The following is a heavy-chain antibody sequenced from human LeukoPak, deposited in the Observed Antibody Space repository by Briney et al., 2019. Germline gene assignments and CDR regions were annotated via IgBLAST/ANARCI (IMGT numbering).Heavy chain of an antibody. J-gene: IGHJ4*02. Sequence: ASVKVSCKASGGTFSSYAISWLRQAPGQGLEWMGRIIPIFGTANYAQKFQGRVTITTDESTSTAYMGLSSLRSEDTAVYYCARDRNWNYLDYWGQGTLVTVSS. CDR2: IIPIFGTA. D-gene: IGHD1-1*01. CDR1: GGTFSSYA. V-gene: IGHV1-69*05. CDR3: ARDRNWNYLDY.